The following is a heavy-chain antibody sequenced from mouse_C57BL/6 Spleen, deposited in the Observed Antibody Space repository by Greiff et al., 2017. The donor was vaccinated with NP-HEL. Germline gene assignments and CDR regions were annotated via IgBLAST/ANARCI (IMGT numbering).Heavy chain of an antibody. J-gene: IGHJ4*01. V-gene: IGHV2-2*01. CDR3: ARTPGTLYYAMDY. D-gene: IGHD4-1*01. Sequence: VMLVESGPGLVQPSQCLSITCTVTGFSLTSYGVHWVRQSPGKGLEWLGVIWSGGSTDYNAAFISRLSISKDNSKSQVFYKMNSLQADHTAIYYCARTPGTLYYAMDYWGQGTSVTVSS. CDR1: GFSLTSYG. CDR2: IWSGGST.